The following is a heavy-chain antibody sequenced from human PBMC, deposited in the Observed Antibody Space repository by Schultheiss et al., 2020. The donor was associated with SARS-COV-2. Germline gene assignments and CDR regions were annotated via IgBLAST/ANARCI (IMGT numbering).Heavy chain of an antibody. CDR1: GFTFSSYA. D-gene: IGHD4-17*01. J-gene: IGHJ3*02. V-gene: IGHV3-23*01. CDR2: ISGSGGST. CDR3: ATVWGYGDYVGDAFDI. Sequence: GGSLRLSCAASGFTFSSYAMSWVRQAPGKGLEWVSAISGSGGSTYYADSVKGRFTISRDNSKNTLYLQMNSLRAEDTAVYYCATVWGYGDYVGDAFDIWGQGTMVTVSS.